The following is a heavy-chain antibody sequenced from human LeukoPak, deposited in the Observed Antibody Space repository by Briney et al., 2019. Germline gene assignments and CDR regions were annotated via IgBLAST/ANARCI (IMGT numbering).Heavy chain of an antibody. J-gene: IGHJ5*02. CDR2: IIPIFGTA. D-gene: IGHD5-18*01. Sequence: SVKVSCKASGGTFISYAISWVRQAPGQGLEWMGGIIPIFGTANYAQKFQGRVTITADESTSTAYMELSSLRSEDTAVYYCTTGDTAMVNGYNWFDPWGQGTLVTVSS. CDR1: GGTFISYA. CDR3: TTGDTAMVNGYNWFDP. V-gene: IGHV1-69*13.